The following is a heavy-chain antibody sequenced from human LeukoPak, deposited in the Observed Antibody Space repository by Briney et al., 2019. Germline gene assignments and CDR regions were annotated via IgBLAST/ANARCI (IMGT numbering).Heavy chain of an antibody. J-gene: IGHJ4*02. Sequence: DSVKGRFTISRDNSKNTLYLQMNSLRPEDTAVYYCARGGDYDSSGYLYWGQGTLVTVSS. CDR3: ARGGDYDSSGYLY. V-gene: IGHV3-30*01. D-gene: IGHD3-22*01.